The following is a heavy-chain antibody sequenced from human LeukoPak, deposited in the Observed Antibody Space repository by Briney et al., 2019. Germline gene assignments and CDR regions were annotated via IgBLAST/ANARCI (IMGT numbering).Heavy chain of an antibody. J-gene: IGHJ6*03. Sequence: PGGSLRLSCAASGFTFSSYAMSWVRQAPGKGLEWVSAISGSGGSTYYADSVKCRFTISRDNSKNTLYLQMNSLRAEDTAVYYCANPSIPAAAGSYYYMDVWGKGTTVTVSS. V-gene: IGHV3-23*01. CDR3: ANPSIPAAAGSYYYMDV. CDR2: ISGSGGST. CDR1: GFTFSSYA. D-gene: IGHD6-13*01.